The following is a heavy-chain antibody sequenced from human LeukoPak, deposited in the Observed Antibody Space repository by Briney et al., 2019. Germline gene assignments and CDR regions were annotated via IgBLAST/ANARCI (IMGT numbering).Heavy chain of an antibody. J-gene: IGHJ4*02. CDR3: AKRGVVIRGLLVIGYHQEAYHYDF. CDR1: GISLSNYA. D-gene: IGHD3-10*01. V-gene: IGHV3-23*01. CDR2: ISERGGST. Sequence: GGSLRLSCVGSGISLSNYAMTWVRQAPGKGLEWVSYISERGGSTTYVECVKGRFTISRDTTFNTLYLQMNNLRAEDTAVYFCAKRGVVIRGLLVIGYHQEAYHYDFWGQGVLVTVSS.